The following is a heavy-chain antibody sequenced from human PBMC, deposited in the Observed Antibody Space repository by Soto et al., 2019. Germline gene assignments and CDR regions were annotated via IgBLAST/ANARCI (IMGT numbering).Heavy chain of an antibody. J-gene: IGHJ6*03. CDR2: IIPILGIA. Sequence: SVKVSCKASGGTFSSYTISWVRQAPGQGLEWMGRIIPILGIANYAQKFQGRVTITADKSTSTAYMELSSLRSEDTAVYYCARDLDYGDYYYYYMDVWGKGTTVTVSS. CDR3: ARDLDYGDYYYYYMDV. CDR1: GGTFSSYT. D-gene: IGHD4-17*01. V-gene: IGHV1-69*04.